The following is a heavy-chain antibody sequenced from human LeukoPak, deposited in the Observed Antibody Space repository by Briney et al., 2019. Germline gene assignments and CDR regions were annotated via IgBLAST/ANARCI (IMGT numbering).Heavy chain of an antibody. J-gene: IGHJ4*02. CDR1: RGSFSGYY. D-gene: IGHD5-18*01. V-gene: IGHV4-34*01. CDR2: INHSGST. Sequence: SETLSLTCAVFRGSFSGYYWSWIRQPPGKGLEWVGEINHSGSTNYNPSLKSRVTISVDTSKNQFSLKLSSVTAADTAVYYCARGPGYNYGYPFAYWGQRTLVTVSS. CDR3: ARGPGYNYGYPFAY.